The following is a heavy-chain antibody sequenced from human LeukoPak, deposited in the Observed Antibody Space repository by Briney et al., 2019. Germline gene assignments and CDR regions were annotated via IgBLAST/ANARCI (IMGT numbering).Heavy chain of an antibody. V-gene: IGHV3-23*01. CDR3: ARDRGVTYYYYYYMDV. Sequence: PGGSLRLSCAASGFTFSSYAMSWVRQAPGKGLEWVSAISGSGGSTYYADSVKGRFTISRDNSKNTLYLQMNSLRAEDTAVYYCARDRGVTYYYYYYMDVWGKGTTVTVSS. CDR1: GFTFSSYA. J-gene: IGHJ6*03. CDR2: ISGSGGST.